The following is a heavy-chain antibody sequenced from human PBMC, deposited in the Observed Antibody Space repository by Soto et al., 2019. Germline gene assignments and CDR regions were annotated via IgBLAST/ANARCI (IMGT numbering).Heavy chain of an antibody. CDR3: ARLSYTTSWAPAD. Sequence: DVQLVPSGAEVKKPGESLTISCMTSGYSFITYWIAWVRQMPGKGLEWVGKINPSNSGTNYNPTFQGQVAMSADRSISTAYLHWSSLKASDTAIYYCARLSYTTSWAPADWGQGTLVSVSS. CDR2: INPSNSGT. J-gene: IGHJ4*02. CDR1: GYSFITYW. V-gene: IGHV5-10-1*03. D-gene: IGHD2-2*01.